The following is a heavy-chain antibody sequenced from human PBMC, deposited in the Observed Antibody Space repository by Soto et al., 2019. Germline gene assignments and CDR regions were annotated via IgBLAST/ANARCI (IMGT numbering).Heavy chain of an antibody. V-gene: IGHV1-18*04. Sequence: PSGKVPCNASGYNFINLGIRRVRKAPGQGLEWMGWISAYNGNTNYAQKLQGRVTMTTDTSTSTAYMELRSLRSDDTAVYYCAREGQLDAFDIWGQVTRFTVSS. J-gene: IGHJ3*02. CDR3: AREGQLDAFDI. D-gene: IGHD2-2*01. CDR2: ISAYNGNT. CDR1: GYNFINLG.